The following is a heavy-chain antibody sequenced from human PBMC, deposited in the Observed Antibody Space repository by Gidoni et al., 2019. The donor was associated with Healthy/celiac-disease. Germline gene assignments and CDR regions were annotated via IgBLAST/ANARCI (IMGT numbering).Heavy chain of an antibody. CDR3: ARGGGSSYHWFDP. Sequence: QVQLQQWGAGLLKPSETLSLTCAVYGGSFSGYYWSWIRQPPGKGLEWIGEINHSGSTNYNPSLKSRVTISVDTSKNQFSLKLSSVTAADTAVYYCARGGGSSYHWFDPWGQGTLVTVSS. CDR1: GGSFSGYY. J-gene: IGHJ5*02. D-gene: IGHD6-13*01. V-gene: IGHV4-34*01. CDR2: INHSGST.